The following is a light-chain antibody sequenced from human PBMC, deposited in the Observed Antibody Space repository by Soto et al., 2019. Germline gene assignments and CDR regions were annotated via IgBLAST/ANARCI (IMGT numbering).Light chain of an antibody. CDR1: SSDVGGYNY. CDR3: SSYTSSSNYV. V-gene: IGLV2-14*01. Sequence: QSALTQPASASGSPGQSITISCTGTSSDVGGYNYVSWYQQHPGKAPKLMIYEVSNRPSGVSNRFSGSKSGNTASLTISGLQAEDEADYYCSSYTSSSNYVFGTGTRSPS. CDR2: EVS. J-gene: IGLJ1*01.